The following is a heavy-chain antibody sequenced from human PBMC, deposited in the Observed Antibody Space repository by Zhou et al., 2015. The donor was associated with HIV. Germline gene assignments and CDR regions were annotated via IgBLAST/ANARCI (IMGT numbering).Heavy chain of an antibody. Sequence: QVQLVQSGAEVKKPGASVKVSCKASGYTFTSYGISWVRQAPGQGLEWMGRIIPILGIANYAQKFQGRVTITADKSTSTAYMELSSLRSEDTAVYYCARHPLFRPGEPARPNTNYWYFDLWGRGTLVTVSS. J-gene: IGHJ2*01. V-gene: IGHV1-69*04. CDR1: GYTFTSYG. CDR3: ARHPLFRPGEPARPNTNYWYFDL. CDR2: IIPILGIA. D-gene: IGHD6-6*01.